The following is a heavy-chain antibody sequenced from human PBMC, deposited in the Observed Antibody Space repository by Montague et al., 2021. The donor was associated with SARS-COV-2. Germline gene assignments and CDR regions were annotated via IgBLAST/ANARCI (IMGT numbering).Heavy chain of an antibody. CDR3: VRGWGSWFD. CDR1: TTSFSGYY. D-gene: IGHD3-10*01. V-gene: IGHV4-34*01. CDR2: IGQSGKT. Sequence: SETLSLTCAVHTTSFSGYYRCWIRQSPGKGLEWIGEIGQSGKTNYNPTLKSRVTISADTSKSQFSLKLNSVTAADTAVYYCVRGWGSWFDWGQGTLVTVSS. J-gene: IGHJ4*02.